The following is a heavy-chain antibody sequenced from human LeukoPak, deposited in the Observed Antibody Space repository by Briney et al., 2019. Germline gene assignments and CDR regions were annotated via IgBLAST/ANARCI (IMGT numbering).Heavy chain of an antibody. CDR2: ISPSATSI. V-gene: IGHV3-11*01. CDR1: GFTFSDYY. Sequence: GGSLRLSCAASGFTFSDYYMSWIRQAPGKGLQLLPFISPSATSIHYAGSVRGRFTISRDNGKNSLDLQMNSLRAEDTAVYFCARAPFYYGLWSGHFDYWGQGSLVTVSS. J-gene: IGHJ4*02. D-gene: IGHD3-3*01. CDR3: ARAPFYYGLWSGHFDY.